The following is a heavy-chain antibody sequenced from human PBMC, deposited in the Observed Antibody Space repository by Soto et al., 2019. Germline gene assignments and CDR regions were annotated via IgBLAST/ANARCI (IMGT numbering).Heavy chain of an antibody. CDR3: TKHIIALATASID. CDR1: GVRANRYA. J-gene: IGHJ4*02. D-gene: IGHD2-21*01. CDR2: ISRGGDVT. Sequence: AGSLRPDCLGSGVRANRYAMSWVRPAPGKGLEWVAAISRGGDVTYYADSVKGRFTIPRDNSKNTLLLKMASLRAEDTAGYYCTKHIIALATASIDWCQGALATVS. V-gene: IGHV3-23*01.